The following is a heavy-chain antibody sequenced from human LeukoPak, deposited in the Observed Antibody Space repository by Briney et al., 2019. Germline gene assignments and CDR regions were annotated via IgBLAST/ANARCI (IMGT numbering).Heavy chain of an antibody. V-gene: IGHV3-30*12. CDR3: AREPIDGDCQFDY. CDR1: GFTFSNYG. D-gene: IGHD2-21*02. J-gene: IGHJ4*02. Sequence: PGRSLRLSCAASGFTFSNYGLHWVRQAPGKGLEWVAVISYNAGYKHYPASVKGRFTISRDDSKSTVYLQMTSLRAEATALYYCAREPIDGDCQFDYWGQGTLVTVSS. CDR2: ISYNAGYK.